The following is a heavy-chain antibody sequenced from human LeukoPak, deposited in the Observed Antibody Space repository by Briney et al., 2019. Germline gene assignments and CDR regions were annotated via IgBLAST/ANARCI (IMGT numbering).Heavy chain of an antibody. CDR2: IIPIFGTA. J-gene: IGHJ4*02. V-gene: IGHV1-69*01. Sequence: SVKVSCKASGGTFSSYAISWVRQVPGQGLEWMGGIIPIFGTANYAQKFQGRVTITADESTSTAYMELSSLRSEDTAVYYCARVERNYGDYARPTDYWGQGTLVTVSS. CDR1: GGTFSSYA. D-gene: IGHD4-17*01. CDR3: ARVERNYGDYARPTDY.